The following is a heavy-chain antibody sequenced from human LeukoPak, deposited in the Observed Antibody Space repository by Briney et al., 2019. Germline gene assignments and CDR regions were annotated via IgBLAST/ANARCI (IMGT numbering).Heavy chain of an antibody. V-gene: IGHV3-43*01. D-gene: IGHD1/OR15-1a*01. Sequence: VGALRLSGAASGFTFDESTMQWVRQGPGKGLERVALISWDGESTYYADSVKGRFTISRDNSKHLVYLLKSSLRTHDTALYYCARGNHYTAEQFNYFAPWGRGTLVTVSS. CDR2: ISWDGEST. CDR3: ARGNHYTAEQFNYFAP. CDR1: GFTFDEST. J-gene: IGHJ5*02.